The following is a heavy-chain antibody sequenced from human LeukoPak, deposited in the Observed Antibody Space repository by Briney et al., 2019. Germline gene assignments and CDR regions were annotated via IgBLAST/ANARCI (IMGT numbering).Heavy chain of an antibody. V-gene: IGHV4-39*01. CDR2: IKYSGHT. Sequence: SETLSLTCTVSGGSISSNNHYWGWIRQPPGQGLEWIASIKYSGHTYYSPSLKSRVTISVDTSNNQLSLRLTSVTAADTAVYYCAKQRAFFGEWAFDIWGQGTTVTVSS. J-gene: IGHJ3*02. CDR3: AKQRAFFGEWAFDI. D-gene: IGHD3-10*01. CDR1: GGSISSNNHY.